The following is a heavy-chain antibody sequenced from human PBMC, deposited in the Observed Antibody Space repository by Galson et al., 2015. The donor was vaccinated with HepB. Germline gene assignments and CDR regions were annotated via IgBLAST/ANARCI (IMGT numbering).Heavy chain of an antibody. D-gene: IGHD3-9*01. CDR3: AKQGYDILTGYTKSWGWFDL. CDR2: IYPGDSDT. J-gene: IGHJ5*02. V-gene: IGHV5-51*01. Sequence: QSGAEVKKPGESLKISCKGSGYSFSSYWIARVRQTPGKGLEWMGIIYPGDSDTRYSPSFQGQVTISADKSISTAYLQWSSLKASDAAIYYCAKQGYDILTGYTKSWGWFDLWGQGTLVTVSS. CDR1: GYSFSSYW.